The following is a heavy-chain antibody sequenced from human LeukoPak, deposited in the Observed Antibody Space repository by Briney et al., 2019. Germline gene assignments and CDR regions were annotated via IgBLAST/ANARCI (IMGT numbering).Heavy chain of an antibody. D-gene: IGHD2-2*01. CDR1: GYTFTSYG. CDR3: ARKVVPAAIRGSYYYMDV. Sequence: ASVKVSCKASGYTFTSYGISWVRQAPGQGLEWMGWISAYNGNTNYAQKLQGRATMTTDTSTSTAYMELRSLRSDDTAVYYCARKVVPAAIRGSYYYMDVWGKGTTVTVSS. V-gene: IGHV1-18*01. J-gene: IGHJ6*03. CDR2: ISAYNGNT.